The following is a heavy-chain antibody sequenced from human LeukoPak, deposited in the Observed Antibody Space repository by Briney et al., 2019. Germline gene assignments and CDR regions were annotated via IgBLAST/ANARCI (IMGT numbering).Heavy chain of an antibody. V-gene: IGHV3-23*01. CDR3: AKGALLRYFLTGTVKVCYFDY. Sequence: GGSLRLSCAASGFTLSGYAMSWVRQAPGGGLEWVSAISGSGGSTYYADSVKGPFTISRDNSKNTLYLQMNSLRAEDTAVYYCAKGALLRYFLTGTVKVCYFDYWGQGTLVTVSS. CDR1: GFTLSGYA. D-gene: IGHD3-9*01. CDR2: ISGSGGST. J-gene: IGHJ4*02.